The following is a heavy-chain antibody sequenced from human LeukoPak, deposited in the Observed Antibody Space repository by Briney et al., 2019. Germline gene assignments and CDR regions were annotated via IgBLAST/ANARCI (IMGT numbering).Heavy chain of an antibody. D-gene: IGHD3-3*01. CDR3: VRGRQFLRFFDY. Sequence: SETLSLTCAVYGGSFSGYYWTWIRQSPEKGLEWIGEINHSGSSKFNPSFKGRGTLSVDTSKNQFHLELTSVTATDTGVYYCVRGRQFLRFFDYWGQGTLVTVSS. CDR2: INHSGSS. CDR1: GGSFSGYY. V-gene: IGHV4-34*01. J-gene: IGHJ4*02.